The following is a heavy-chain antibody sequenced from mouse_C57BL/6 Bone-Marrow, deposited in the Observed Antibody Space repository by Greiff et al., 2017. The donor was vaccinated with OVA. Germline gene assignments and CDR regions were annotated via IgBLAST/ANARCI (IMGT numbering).Heavy chain of an antibody. CDR1: GYAFSSSW. D-gene: IGHD1-1*01. CDR3: ALLRRDAMDY. J-gene: IGHJ4*01. CDR2: IYPGDGDT. V-gene: IGHV1-82*01. Sequence: QVQLQQSGPELVKPGASVKISCKASGYAFSSSWMNWVKQRPGKGLEWIGRIYPGDGDTNYNGKFKGKATLTADKSSSTAYMQLSSLTSEDSAVYFCALLRRDAMDYWGQGTSVTVSS.